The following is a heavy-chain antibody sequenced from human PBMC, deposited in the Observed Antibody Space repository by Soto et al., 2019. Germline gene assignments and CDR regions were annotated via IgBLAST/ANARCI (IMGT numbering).Heavy chain of an antibody. D-gene: IGHD6-13*01. Sequence: QLQLQESGPGLVKPSETLSLTCTVSGGSISSSSYYWGWIRQPPGKGLEWIGSIYYSGSTYYNPSLKSRVTISVDTSKNQFSLKLSSVTAADTAVYYCANLWPIAAAGIPRNGDYYYGMDVWGQGTTVTVSS. V-gene: IGHV4-39*01. J-gene: IGHJ6*02. CDR2: IYYSGST. CDR3: ANLWPIAAAGIPRNGDYYYGMDV. CDR1: GGSISSSSYY.